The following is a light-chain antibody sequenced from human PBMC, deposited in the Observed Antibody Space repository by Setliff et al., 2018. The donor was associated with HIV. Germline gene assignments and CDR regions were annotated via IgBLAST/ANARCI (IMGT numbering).Light chain of an antibody. CDR1: SSDVGGYDY. Sequence: QSALTQPRSVSGSPGQSVTISCTGTSSDVGGYDYVSWFQQPPGKAPLLIIYDATKRPSGVPDRFSGSRSGNTASLTISGLQADDEASYYCCSYAASQTSYVFGTGTKVTVL. J-gene: IGLJ1*01. V-gene: IGLV2-11*01. CDR2: DAT. CDR3: CSYAASQTSYV.